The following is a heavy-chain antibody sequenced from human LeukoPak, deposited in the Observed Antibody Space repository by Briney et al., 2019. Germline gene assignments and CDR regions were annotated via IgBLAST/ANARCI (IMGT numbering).Heavy chain of an antibody. CDR3: ARRGANSGHTFDY. J-gene: IGHJ4*02. CDR1: GFTFSDYQ. D-gene: IGHD5-12*01. V-gene: IGHV3-11*01. Sequence: RSGGSLRLSCAASGFTFSDYQMSWIRQAPGKGLEWVSYIRGSGSDTYYADSVKGRFTISRDNTKNALYLQMNSLRADDTAVYYCARRGANSGHTFDYWGQGTLVSVSS. CDR2: IRGSGSDT.